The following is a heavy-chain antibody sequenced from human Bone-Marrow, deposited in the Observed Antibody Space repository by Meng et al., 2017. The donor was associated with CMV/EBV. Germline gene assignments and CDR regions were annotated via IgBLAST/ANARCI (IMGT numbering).Heavy chain of an antibody. CDR2: IRYSGNT. CDR3: ARGGRGGQLLWCDFDS. V-gene: IGHV4-59*01. D-gene: IGHD2-2*01. CDR1: GASLNNYF. J-gene: IGHJ4*02. Sequence: QVQLQGSGPGLVVASGSLSLTCTVYGASLNNYFWGWIRQPPGKGLEWIGYIRYSGNTHYNPSLRSRLTISMDTSKIRFSLKLNSVTTADTAVYYCARGGRGGQLLWCDFDSWGQGTLVTVSS.